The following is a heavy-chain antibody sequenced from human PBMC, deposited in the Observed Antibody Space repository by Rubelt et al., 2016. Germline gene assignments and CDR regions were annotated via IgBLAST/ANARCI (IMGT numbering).Heavy chain of an antibody. J-gene: IGHJ4*02. CDR2: IYYTGAT. CDR3: AGKFTNYATYYFDY. Sequence: QVQLQESGPGLVKPSEPLSLTCTVSGGSISSYYWSWIRQPPGKGLEWIGYIYYTGATNYNPPLKRRVTIAVDTSKNQFSLQLGCVTAAETAVCYWAGKFTNYATYYFDYWGQGTLVTVSS. D-gene: IGHD2-8*01. CDR1: GGSISSYY. V-gene: IGHV4-59*01.